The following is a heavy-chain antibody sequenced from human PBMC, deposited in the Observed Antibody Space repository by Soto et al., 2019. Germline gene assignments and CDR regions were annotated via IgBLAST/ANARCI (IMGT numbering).Heavy chain of an antibody. D-gene: IGHD6-19*01. J-gene: IGHJ4*02. CDR3: AKGGRQWLVTSDFNY. CDR2: VSHDGRNT. V-gene: IGHV3-30*18. Sequence: VQLVESGGGVVQPGRSLRLSCASSGFTFSDYAMHWVRKAPGKGLEWVAVVSHDGRNTHYADSVKGRFTIARDSSKNTVSQEMTTLRAEDTAVYYCAKGGRQWLVTSDFNYWGQGARVTVSS. CDR1: GFTFSDYA.